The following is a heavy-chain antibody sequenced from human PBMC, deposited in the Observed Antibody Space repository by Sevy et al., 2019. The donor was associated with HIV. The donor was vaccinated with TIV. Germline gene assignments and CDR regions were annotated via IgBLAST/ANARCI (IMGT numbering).Heavy chain of an antibody. D-gene: IGHD3-9*01. CDR2: IWYDGSNY. V-gene: IGHV3-33*06. CDR1: GFTFSNYG. J-gene: IGHJ4*02. CDR3: AKDFDSIAMPAFPDN. Sequence: GGSLRLSCAASGFTFSNYGMHWVRQVPGKGLEWVAVIWYDGSNYDYADSVKGRFSVFRDNSKNTLYLEMKSLRPEDTAVYFCAKDFDSIAMPAFPDNWGQGTLVTVSS.